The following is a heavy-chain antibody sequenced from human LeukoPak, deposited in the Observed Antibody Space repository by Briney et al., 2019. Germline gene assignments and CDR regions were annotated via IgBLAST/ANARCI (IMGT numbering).Heavy chain of an antibody. CDR1: GYTFTDYY. Sequence: GASVKVSCKASGYTFTDYYMHWVRQAPGQGLEWMAWINPNSGGTNYAQKFQGRVTMTRDTSISTAYMELSRLTSDVTAVYYCARAPLGLPFDYWGQGSLVTVS. V-gene: IGHV1-2*02. CDR3: ARAPLGLPFDY. J-gene: IGHJ4*02. CDR2: INPNSGGT.